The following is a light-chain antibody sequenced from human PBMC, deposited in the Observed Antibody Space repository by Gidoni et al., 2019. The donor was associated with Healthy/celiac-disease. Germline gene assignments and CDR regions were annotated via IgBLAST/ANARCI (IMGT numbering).Light chain of an antibody. CDR1: QGISSY. V-gene: IGKV1-8*01. CDR3: QQYYSYPWT. J-gene: IGKJ1*01. Sequence: AIRMTQSPSSFSASTGDRVTITCRASQGISSYLAWYQQKPGKAPKLLIYAASTLQRGVPSRFSGSGSGTDFTLTISCLQSEDFATYYCQQYYSYPWTFXXXTKVEIK. CDR2: AAS.